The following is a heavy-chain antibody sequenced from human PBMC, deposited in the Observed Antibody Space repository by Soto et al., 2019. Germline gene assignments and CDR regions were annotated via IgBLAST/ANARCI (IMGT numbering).Heavy chain of an antibody. J-gene: IGHJ5*02. V-gene: IGHV1-18*01. CDR2: ISAYNGNT. Sequence: QVQLVQSGAEVKKPGASVKVSCKASGYTFTSYGISWVRQAPGQGLEWMGWISAYNGNTNYAQKLQGRVTMTTDTYTSTAYMELRSLRSDDTAVYYCARAWGYYDSRGYYTNWFDPWGQGTLVTVSS. CDR3: ARAWGYYDSRGYYTNWFDP. D-gene: IGHD3-22*01. CDR1: GYTFTSYG.